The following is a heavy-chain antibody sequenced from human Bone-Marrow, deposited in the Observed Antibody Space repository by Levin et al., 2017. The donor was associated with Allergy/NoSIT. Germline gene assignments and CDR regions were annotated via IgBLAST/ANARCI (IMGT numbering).Heavy chain of an antibody. J-gene: IGHJ6*02. Sequence: PGGSLRLSCAASGFTFSTHAMHWVRQAPGRGLQWVAVISYDGGHEYNADSVKGRFTISRDNSKNTLYLQMNSLRVEDTAVYYCARDLQTTLYFYYGMDVWGQGTTVTVSS. V-gene: IGHV3-30*01. CDR3: ARDLQTTLYFYYGMDV. CDR1: GFTFSTHA. D-gene: IGHD1-14*01. CDR2: ISYDGGHE.